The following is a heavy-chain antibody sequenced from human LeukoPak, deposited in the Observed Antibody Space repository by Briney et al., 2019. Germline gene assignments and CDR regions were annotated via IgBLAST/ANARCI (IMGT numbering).Heavy chain of an antibody. CDR2: IYSSGNT. J-gene: IGHJ4*02. Sequence: PSETLSLTCTVSGGSISSYYWSWIRQPPGKGLEWIGYIYSSGNTNYNPSLKSRVTMSVDTSKNQFSLKLSSLTAEDTAVYYCARGGGRGYFDYWGQGTLVTVSS. CDR3: ARGGGRGYFDY. D-gene: IGHD2-15*01. V-gene: IGHV4-59*01. CDR1: GGSISSYY.